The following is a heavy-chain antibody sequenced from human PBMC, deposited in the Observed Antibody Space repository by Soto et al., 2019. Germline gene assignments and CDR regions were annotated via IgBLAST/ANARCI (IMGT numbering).Heavy chain of an antibody. D-gene: IGHD2-2*01. V-gene: IGHV1-18*04. CDR1: GYTSPHFG. J-gene: IGHJ5*01. Sequence: GASVKVSCKASGYTSPHFGISWVRQAPGQGLEWMGWVSGNNGASNPAPKVQGRITMTLNTSTGVSYMALRSLRSDDTAIYYCVRDQKYFRVNGNWFDSWGQGTLVTVSS. CDR3: VRDQKYFRVNGNWFDS. CDR2: VSGNNGAS.